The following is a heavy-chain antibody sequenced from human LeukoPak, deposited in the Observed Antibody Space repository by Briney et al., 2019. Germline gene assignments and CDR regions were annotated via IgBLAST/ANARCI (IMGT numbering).Heavy chain of an antibody. V-gene: IGHV7-4-1*02. D-gene: IGHD2-2*01. Sequence: GASVKVSCKASGYTFTSYAMNWVRQAPGQGLEWMGWINTNTGNPTYAQGFTGRFVFSLDTSVSTAYLQISSLKAEDTAVYYCARNGRLAAMLGRYFQHWGQGTLATVSS. J-gene: IGHJ1*01. CDR3: ARNGRLAAMLGRYFQH. CDR1: GYTFTSYA. CDR2: INTNTGNP.